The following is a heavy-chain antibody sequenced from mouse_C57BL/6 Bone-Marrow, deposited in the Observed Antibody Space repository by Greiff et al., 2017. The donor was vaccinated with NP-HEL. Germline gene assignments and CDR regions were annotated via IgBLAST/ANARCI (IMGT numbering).Heavy chain of an antibody. CDR2: IYPGSGST. CDR3: ARPILNHPWFAY. CDR1: GYTFTSYW. V-gene: IGHV1-55*01. J-gene: IGHJ3*01. D-gene: IGHD6-5*01. Sequence: QVQLKQPGAELVKPGASVKMSCKASGYTFTSYWITWVKQRPGQGLEWIGDIYPGSGSTNYNEKFKSKATLTVDTSSSTAYMQLSSLTSEDSAVYYCARPILNHPWFAYWGQGTLVTVSA.